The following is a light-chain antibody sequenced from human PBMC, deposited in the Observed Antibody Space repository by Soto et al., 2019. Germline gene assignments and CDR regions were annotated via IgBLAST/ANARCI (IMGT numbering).Light chain of an antibody. V-gene: IGKV3D-15*01. J-gene: IGKJ5*01. CDR2: AAS. CDR1: QSVMNR. CDR3: QQYNNWPAIT. Sequence: EIVLTQSPGTLSLSPGERATLSCRASQSVMNRLLAWYQQKPGQAPRLLIYAASTRATGIPDRFSGSASGTEFTLTISSLQSEDFAVYYCQQYNNWPAITFGQGTRLESK.